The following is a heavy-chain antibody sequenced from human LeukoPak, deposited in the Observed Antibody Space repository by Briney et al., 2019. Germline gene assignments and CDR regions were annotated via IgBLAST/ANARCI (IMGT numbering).Heavy chain of an antibody. D-gene: IGHD5-12*01. V-gene: IGHV4-39*01. CDR1: GVSISSYY. Sequence: SETLSLTCTVSGVSISSYYWGWIRQPPGKGLEWIGSIYYSGSTYYNPSLKSRVTISVDTSKNQFSLKLSSVTAADTAVYYCARHTRSGYDYYYYYYMDVWGKGTTVTVSS. CDR2: IYYSGST. CDR3: ARHTRSGYDYYYYYYMDV. J-gene: IGHJ6*03.